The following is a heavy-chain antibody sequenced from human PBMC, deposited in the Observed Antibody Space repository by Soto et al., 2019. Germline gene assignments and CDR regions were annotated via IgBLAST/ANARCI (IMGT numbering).Heavy chain of an antibody. J-gene: IGHJ5*02. CDR2: INPSGGST. D-gene: IGHD4-17*01. CDR1: GYTFTSYY. V-gene: IGHV1-46*01. CDR3: ARVGDHHDYGDYDWFDP. Sequence: GASVKVSCKASGYTFTSYYMHWVRQAPGQGLEWMGIINPSGGSTSYAQKFQGRVTMTRDTSTSTVYMELSSLRSEDTAVYYCARVGDHHDYGDYDWFDPWGQGTLVTVSS.